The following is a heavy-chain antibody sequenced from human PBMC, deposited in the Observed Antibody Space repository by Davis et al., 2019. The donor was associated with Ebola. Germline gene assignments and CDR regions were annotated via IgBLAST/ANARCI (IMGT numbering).Heavy chain of an antibody. V-gene: IGHV4-34*01. Sequence: MPSETLSLTCTAYGGSFSDYYWSWIRQPPGKGLEWIGEIHHSGSTKYSPSLKSRVTMSIDTSKNQFSLKLSSVTAADTAVYYCARVLTTVTTGWFDPWGQGTLVTVSS. CDR1: GGSFSDYY. D-gene: IGHD4-11*01. J-gene: IGHJ5*02. CDR2: IHHSGST. CDR3: ARVLTTVTTGWFDP.